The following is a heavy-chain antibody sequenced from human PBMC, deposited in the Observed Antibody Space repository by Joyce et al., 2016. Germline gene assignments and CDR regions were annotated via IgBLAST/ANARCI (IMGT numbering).Heavy chain of an antibody. D-gene: IGHD6-6*01. CDR3: TRGESIASSIDH. CDR1: GGRFSSDA. V-gene: IGHV1-69*18. J-gene: IGHJ4*02. Sequence: QVQLLQSGAEVRAPGSSVKLSCTASGGRFSSDAITWVRQAPGQGREWMGRIIPRFNTTKYAQKLQGRVTISAHESTRTAHMELSSLRTDDTAVYYCTRGESIASSIDHWGQGTLVTVSS. CDR2: IIPRFNTT.